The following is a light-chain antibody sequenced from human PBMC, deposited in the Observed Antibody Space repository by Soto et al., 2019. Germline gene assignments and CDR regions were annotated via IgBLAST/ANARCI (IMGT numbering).Light chain of an antibody. V-gene: IGLV2-8*01. CDR3: SSYAGSNNLV. J-gene: IGLJ3*02. CDR2: EVS. CDR1: SSDVGGYNY. Sequence: QSALTQPPSASWSPGQSVTISCTGTSSDVGGYNYVSWHQQHPGKAPKLMIYEVSERPSGVSDRFSGSKSGNTASLTVSGLQADDEADYYCSSYAGSNNLVFGGGTKLTVL.